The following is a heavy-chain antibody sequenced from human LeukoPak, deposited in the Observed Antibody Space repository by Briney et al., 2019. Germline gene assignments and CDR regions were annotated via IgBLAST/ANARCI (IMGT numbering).Heavy chain of an antibody. D-gene: IGHD2-2*01. CDR2: INPNSGDT. CDR1: GYTFTDYF. Sequence: GASVKVSCNASGYTFTDYFIHWVRQAPGQGLEWMGWINPNSGDTRYAQKFQGRVTMTRDTSITTAYMELSSLRSDDTAVYYCARDGFIEYHYHDWLDPWGQGTLVTVSS. CDR3: ARDGFIEYHYHDWLDP. J-gene: IGHJ5*02. V-gene: IGHV1-2*02.